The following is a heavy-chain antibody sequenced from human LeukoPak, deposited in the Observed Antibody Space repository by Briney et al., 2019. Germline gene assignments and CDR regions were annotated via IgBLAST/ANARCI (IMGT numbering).Heavy chain of an antibody. CDR2: IYTRGKT. Sequence: SETLSLTCTVSGGSVSSYYWSWIRQPPGKGLEWIGYIYTRGKTNSNPSLKGRVTISGDTSKNQFSLKLSSVTAADTAVCYCARHLHSDGSGSYLNWLDPWGQGILVTVSS. D-gene: IGHD3-10*01. CDR3: ARHLHSDGSGSYLNWLDP. V-gene: IGHV4-4*09. J-gene: IGHJ5*02. CDR1: GGSVSSYY.